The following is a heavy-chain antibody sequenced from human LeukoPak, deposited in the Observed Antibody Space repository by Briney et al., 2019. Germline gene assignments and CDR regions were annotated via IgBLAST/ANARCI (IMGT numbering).Heavy chain of an antibody. CDR2: IYSGGST. CDR3: AREYGENYFDY. CDR1: GFTFSSYA. D-gene: IGHD3-10*01. V-gene: IGHV3-53*01. Sequence: GGSLRLSCAASGFTFSSYAMSWVRQAPGKGLEWVSVIYSGGSTYYADSVKGRFTISRDNSKNTLYLQMNSLRAEDTAVYYCAREYGENYFDYWGQGTLVTVSS. J-gene: IGHJ4*02.